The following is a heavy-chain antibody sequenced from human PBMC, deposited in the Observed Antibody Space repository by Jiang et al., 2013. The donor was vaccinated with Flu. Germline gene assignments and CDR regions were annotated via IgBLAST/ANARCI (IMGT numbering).Heavy chain of an antibody. CDR3: AADLTFGPAGYYMDV. J-gene: IGHJ6*03. V-gene: IGHV1-58*01. Sequence: SGAEVKKPGTSVKVSCKASGFTFTGSAVQWVRQARGQRLEWIGWIVVGSGNTNYAQKFQERVTITRDMSTSTAYMELSSLRSEDTAVYYCAADLTFGPAGYYMDVWGKGTTVTVSS. D-gene: IGHD3-3*01. CDR2: IVVGSGNT. CDR1: GFTFTGSA.